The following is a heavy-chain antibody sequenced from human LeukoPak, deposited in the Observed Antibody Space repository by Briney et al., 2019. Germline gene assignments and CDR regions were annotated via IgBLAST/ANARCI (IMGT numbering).Heavy chain of an antibody. CDR2: IYYSGST. J-gene: IGHJ6*02. CDR3: ARAESYCGGDCYSTPETYYYYGMDV. V-gene: IGHV4-59*12. D-gene: IGHD2-21*02. CDR1: GGSISSYY. Sequence: SETLSLTCTVSGGSISSYYYWTWIRQPPRNGLEWIGNIYYSGSTRYNPSLKSRVTISVDTSKNQFSLKLSSVTAADTAVYYCARAESYCGGDCYSTPETYYYYGMDVWGQGTTVTVSS.